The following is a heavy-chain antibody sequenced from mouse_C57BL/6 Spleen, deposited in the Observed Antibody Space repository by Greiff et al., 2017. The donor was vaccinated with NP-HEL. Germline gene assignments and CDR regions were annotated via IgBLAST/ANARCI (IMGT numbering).Heavy chain of an antibody. CDR1: GYTFTDYE. CDR3: SIYYYGRGGY. V-gene: IGHV1-15*01. D-gene: IGHD1-1*01. Sequence: VQLQESGAELVRPGASVTLSCKASGYTFTDYEMHWVKQTPVHGLEWIGAIDPETGGTAYNQKFKGKAILTADKSSSTAYMELRSLTSEDSAVYYCSIYYYGRGGYWGQGTTLTVSS. J-gene: IGHJ2*01. CDR2: IDPETGGT.